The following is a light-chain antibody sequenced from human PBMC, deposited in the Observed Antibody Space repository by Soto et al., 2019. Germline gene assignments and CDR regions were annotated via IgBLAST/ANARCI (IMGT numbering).Light chain of an antibody. CDR2: KAS. Sequence: DIQMTQSPSTLSASVGDRVTITCRASQNINDLLAWYQQKPGKAPNLLIYKASSLESGVPSRFSGSGYGTEFTLTISSLQPDDFATYYCQQYNSYSWTFGQGTKVDIK. J-gene: IGKJ1*01. V-gene: IGKV1-5*03. CDR1: QNINDL. CDR3: QQYNSYSWT.